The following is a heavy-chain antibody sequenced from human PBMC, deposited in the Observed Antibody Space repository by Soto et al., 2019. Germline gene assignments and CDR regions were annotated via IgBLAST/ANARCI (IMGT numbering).Heavy chain of an antibody. CDR1: GYSFTRYW. CDR2: IYPGDSDT. J-gene: IGHJ4*02. V-gene: IGHV5-51*01. Sequence: PGESPNIYCKGSGYSFTRYWIGGVRQMPGKGLEWMGIIYPGDSDTRYSPSFQGQDTISADKSISTADLQWSSLKASDTAMYYCARLLGFRAEGDFDYWGQGTLVTVSS. CDR3: ARLLGFRAEGDFDY.